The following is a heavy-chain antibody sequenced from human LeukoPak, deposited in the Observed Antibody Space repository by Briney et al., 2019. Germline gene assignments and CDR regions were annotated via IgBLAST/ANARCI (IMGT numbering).Heavy chain of an antibody. CDR3: AKTYDSSGDLFDAFDI. D-gene: IGHD3-22*01. CDR2: ISWNSGSI. V-gene: IGHV3-9*01. CDR1: GFTFDDYA. Sequence: PGRSLRLSCAASGFTFDDYAMHWVRQAPGKGLEWVSGISWNSGSIGYADSVKGRFTISRDNAKNSLYLQMNSLRAEDTALYYCAKTYDSSGDLFDAFDIWGQGTMVTVSS. J-gene: IGHJ3*02.